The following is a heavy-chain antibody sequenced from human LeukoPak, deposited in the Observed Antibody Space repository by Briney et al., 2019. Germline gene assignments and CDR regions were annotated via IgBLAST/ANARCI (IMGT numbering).Heavy chain of an antibody. Sequence: PSETLSLTCTVSGGSISSYYWSWIRQPPGKGLEWIGYIYYSGSTNYNPSLKSRVTISVDTPKNQFSLKLSSVTAADTAVYYCARGWGNGYDLGGGDYWGQGTLVTVSS. D-gene: IGHD5-12*01. CDR1: GGSISSYY. V-gene: IGHV4-59*01. CDR3: ARGWGNGYDLGGGDY. CDR2: IYYSGST. J-gene: IGHJ4*02.